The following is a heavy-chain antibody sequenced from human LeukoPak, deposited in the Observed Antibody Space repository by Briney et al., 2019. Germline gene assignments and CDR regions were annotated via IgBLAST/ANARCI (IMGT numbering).Heavy chain of an antibody. CDR3: AGRASGTRDHYYYYGMDV. Sequence: SETLSLTCTVSGGSISSSSYYWSWIRQPPGKGLEWIGYTFYNGGTNYNPSLKSRVTISVDTSKSQFSLKMSSVTAADTAVYYCAGRASGTRDHYYYYGMDVWGQGTTVIVSS. CDR1: GGSISSSSYY. CDR2: TFYNGGT. D-gene: IGHD1-1*01. V-gene: IGHV4-61*05. J-gene: IGHJ6*02.